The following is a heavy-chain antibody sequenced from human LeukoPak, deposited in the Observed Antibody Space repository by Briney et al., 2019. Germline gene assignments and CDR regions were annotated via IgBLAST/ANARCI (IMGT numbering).Heavy chain of an antibody. D-gene: IGHD3-3*01. CDR1: GFTFSSYA. J-gene: IGHJ4*02. Sequence: PGGSLRLSCAASGFTFSSYAMSWVRQAPGKGLEWVSAISGSGGSTYYADSVKGRFTISRDNSKNTLYLQMNSLRAEDTAVYYCAKGYDFWSGYPTGYWGQGTLVTVSS. V-gene: IGHV3-23*01. CDR3: AKGYDFWSGYPTGY. CDR2: ISGSGGST.